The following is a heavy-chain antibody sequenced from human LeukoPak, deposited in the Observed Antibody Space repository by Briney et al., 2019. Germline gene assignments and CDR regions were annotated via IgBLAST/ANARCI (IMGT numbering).Heavy chain of an antibody. V-gene: IGHV3-23*01. D-gene: IGHD6-19*01. J-gene: IGHJ4*02. Sequence: AGGSLRLSCAASGFTFSSYAMNWVRQAPGKGLEWVSVISSSGGTTYYSDSVKGRFIISRDNSKNTLYLQMNSLRAKDTAVYYCAKAGIAVPATPEYCGQGTQVTVSS. CDR2: ISSSGGTT. CDR3: AKAGIAVPATPEY. CDR1: GFTFSSYA.